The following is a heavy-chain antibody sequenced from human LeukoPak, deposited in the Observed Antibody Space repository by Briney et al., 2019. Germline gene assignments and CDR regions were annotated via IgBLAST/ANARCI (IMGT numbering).Heavy chain of an antibody. V-gene: IGHV4-39*01. CDR3: ARHVFHSSSSYYEFFDY. D-gene: IGHD3-22*01. CDR1: GGSISSGGYY. J-gene: IGHJ4*02. CDR2: IYYSGST. Sequence: SETLSLTCTVSGGSISSGGYYWSWIRQHPGKGLEWIGYIYYSGSTYYNPSLKSRVTISVDTSKNHFSLKLSSVTAADTAVYYCARHVFHSSSSYYEFFDYWGQGTLVTVSS.